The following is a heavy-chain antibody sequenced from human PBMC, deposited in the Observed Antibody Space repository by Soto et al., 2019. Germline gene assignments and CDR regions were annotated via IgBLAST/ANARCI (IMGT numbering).Heavy chain of an antibody. D-gene: IGHD5-12*01. V-gene: IGHV4-38-2*01. CDR1: GHSISSGYY. CDR2: IYHSGNT. CDR3: ARGANIMATSNDPFDV. Sequence: SETLSLTCGVSGHSISSGYYWGWIRQPPGRGLEWIGNIYHSGNTYYNPSLKSRVTISLDTSKNQFSLRLNSVTAADTAVYYCARGANIMATSNDPFDVWGQGTMVTVSS. J-gene: IGHJ3*01.